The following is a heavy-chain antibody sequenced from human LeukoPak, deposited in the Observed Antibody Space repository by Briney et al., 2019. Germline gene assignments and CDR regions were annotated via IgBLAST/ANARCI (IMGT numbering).Heavy chain of an antibody. J-gene: IGHJ5*02. CDR3: ARRVCSGDSCLGFDP. V-gene: IGHV1-69*13. CDR2: IIPIFGTA. D-gene: IGHD2-15*01. CDR1: GGTFSSYA. Sequence: ASVKVSCKASGGTFSSYAISWVRQAPGQGLEWMGGIIPIFGTANYAQKFQGRVTITADESTSTAYMELSSLRSEDTAIYYCARRVCSGDSCLGFDPWGQGNLVTVSS.